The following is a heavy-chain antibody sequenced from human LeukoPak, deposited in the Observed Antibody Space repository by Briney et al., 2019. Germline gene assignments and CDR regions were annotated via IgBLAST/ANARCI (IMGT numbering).Heavy chain of an antibody. V-gene: IGHV4-59*12. J-gene: IGHJ3*02. CDR2: IFYSGST. CDR3: AKSNGYGLVDI. CDR1: GFTSSTYN. D-gene: IGHD3-10*01. Sequence: GSLRLSCAASGFTSSTYNMNWIRQPPGKGLEWIGNIFYSGSTYYSPSLRSRVTISLDTSRNQFSLKLNSVTAADTAVYYCAKSNGYGLVDIWGQGTMVTVSS.